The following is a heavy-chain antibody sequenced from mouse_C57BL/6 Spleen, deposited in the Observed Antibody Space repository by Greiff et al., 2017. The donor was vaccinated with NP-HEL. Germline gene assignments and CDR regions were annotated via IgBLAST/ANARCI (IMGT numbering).Heavy chain of an antibody. CDR3: ARSKTTVVVPYYFDY. V-gene: IGHV1-69*01. D-gene: IGHD1-1*01. J-gene: IGHJ2*01. Sequence: QVQLQQPGAELVMPGASVKLSCKASGYTFTSYWMHWVKQRPGQGLEWIGEIDPSDSYTNYNQKFKGKSTLTVDKSSSTAYMQLSSLTSEDSAVYYCARSKTTVVVPYYFDYWGQGTTLTVSS. CDR2: IDPSDSYT. CDR1: GYTFTSYW.